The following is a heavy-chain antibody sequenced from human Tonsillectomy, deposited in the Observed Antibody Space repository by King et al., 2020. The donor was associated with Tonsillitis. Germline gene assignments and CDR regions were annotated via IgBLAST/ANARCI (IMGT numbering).Heavy chain of an antibody. CDR3: GKVGGRYEILGGFDI. D-gene: IGHD1-26*01. CDR2: IYSGGSST. J-gene: IGHJ3*02. CDR1: GFMFNSYA. Sequence: VQLVESGGGLVQPGGSLRLSCAASGFMFNSYAMSWVRQAPGKGLEWVSVIYSGGSSTYYRDSVKGRFTISRDNSKNTLYLQMNSLRAEDTAVYYCGKVGGRYEILGGFDIWGQGTMVTVSS. V-gene: IGHV3-23*03.